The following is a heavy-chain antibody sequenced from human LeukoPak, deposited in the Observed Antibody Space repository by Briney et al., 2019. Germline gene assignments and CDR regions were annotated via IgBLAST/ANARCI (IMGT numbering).Heavy chain of an antibody. D-gene: IGHD3-22*01. CDR2: INPSGGST. Sequence: ASVKVSCKASGGTFSSYAISWVRQATGQGLEWMGIINPSGGSTSYAQKFQGRVTMTRETSTSTVYMDLSSLRSEDTAVYYCARGQYYYDSSGYFDYWGQGTLVTVSS. V-gene: IGHV1-46*01. CDR1: GGTFSSYA. CDR3: ARGQYYYDSSGYFDY. J-gene: IGHJ4*02.